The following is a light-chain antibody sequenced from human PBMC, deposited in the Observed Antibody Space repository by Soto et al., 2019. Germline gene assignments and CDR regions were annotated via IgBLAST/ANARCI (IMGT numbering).Light chain of an antibody. Sequence: DSVMPGGRGTLSASVGDRVTITCRASQSISNRLAWYQQKPGKAPKVLIYDASSLESGVPSRFSGSGSATEFILTISSLQPDDFATYHCPHYGGVWTFAQGTKVDLK. CDR3: PHYGGVWT. CDR2: DAS. CDR1: QSISNR. J-gene: IGKJ1*01. V-gene: IGKV1-5*01.